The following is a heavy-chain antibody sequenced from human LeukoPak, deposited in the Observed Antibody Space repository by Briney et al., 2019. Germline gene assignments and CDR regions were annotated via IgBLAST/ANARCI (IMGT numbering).Heavy chain of an antibody. J-gene: IGHJ4*02. CDR2: IYTSGST. V-gene: IGHV4-4*07. Sequence: SVTLSLTCTVSGGSISSYYWSWIRQPAGKGLEWIGRIYTSGSTNYNPSLKSRVTMSVDTSKNQFSLKLSSVTAADTAVYYCARDEVVVTALDYWGQGTLVTVSS. D-gene: IGHD2-21*02. CDR3: ARDEVVVTALDY. CDR1: GGSISSYY.